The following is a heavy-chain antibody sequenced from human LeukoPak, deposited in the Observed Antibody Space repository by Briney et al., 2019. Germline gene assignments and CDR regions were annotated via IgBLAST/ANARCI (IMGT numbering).Heavy chain of an antibody. Sequence: SETLSLTCTVSGGSISSYYWSWVRQPPGKGLEWIGYIYYSGSTNYNPSLKSRVTISVDTSKNQFSLKLSSVTAADTAVYYCARDLDGSATNWFDPWGQGTLVTVSS. J-gene: IGHJ5*02. D-gene: IGHD3-10*01. CDR3: ARDLDGSATNWFDP. CDR2: IYYSGST. CDR1: GGSISSYY. V-gene: IGHV4-59*01.